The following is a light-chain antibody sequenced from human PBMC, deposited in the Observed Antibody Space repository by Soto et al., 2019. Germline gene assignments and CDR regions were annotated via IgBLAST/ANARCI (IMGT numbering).Light chain of an antibody. J-gene: IGKJ2*01. Sequence: EIVMTQSPATLSVSPGERVTLSCRASESLFGFLAWYQHKPGQAPSLLIYGGSTKATGVPARFSGSGSATDFTLTINSLQSDDSAVYYCQNYNDLPFTFGQGTKLEIK. CDR2: GGS. CDR3: QNYNDLPFT. CDR1: ESLFGF. V-gene: IGKV3-15*01.